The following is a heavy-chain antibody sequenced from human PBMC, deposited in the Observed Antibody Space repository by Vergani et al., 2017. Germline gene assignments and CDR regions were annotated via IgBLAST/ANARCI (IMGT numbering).Heavy chain of an antibody. CDR1: GFTFSSYG. CDR2: IRYDGSNE. Sequence: QVQLVESGGGVVQPGGSLILSCAVSGFTFSSYGMHWVRQAPGKGLEWVAFIRYDGSNEYYAESVKGRFTISRDNSKNTLYLQMNSLRAEDTAVYYCVKASSSYGEYWGQGTLVTVSS. CDR3: VKASSSYGEY. J-gene: IGHJ4*02. V-gene: IGHV3-30*02. D-gene: IGHD3-16*01.